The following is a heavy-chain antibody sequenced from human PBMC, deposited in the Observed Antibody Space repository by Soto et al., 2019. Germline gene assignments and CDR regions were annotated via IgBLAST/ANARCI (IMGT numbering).Heavy chain of an antibody. D-gene: IGHD2-15*01. CDR1: GASVTSPEHY. J-gene: IGHJ5*02. CDR3: ARGLLRFDP. Sequence: SETLSLTCSVSGASVTSPEHYWTWIRQSPGKGLEWIGEINHSGSTNYNPSLKSRVTISVDTSKNQFSLKLSSVTAADTAVYYCARGLLRFDPWGQGTLVTVSS. V-gene: IGHV4-34*01. CDR2: INHSGST.